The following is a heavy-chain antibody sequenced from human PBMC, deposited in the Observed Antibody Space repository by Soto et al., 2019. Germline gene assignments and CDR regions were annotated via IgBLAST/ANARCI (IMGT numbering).Heavy chain of an antibody. CDR3: ARINSSGWYDNWFDP. J-gene: IGHJ5*02. D-gene: IGHD6-19*01. V-gene: IGHV3-11*06. CDR1: GFTFSDYY. Sequence: QVQLVESGGGLVKPGGSLRLSCAASGFTFSDYYMSWLRQAPGKGLEWVSYISSSSSYTNYADSVKGRFTISRDNAKNSLYLQMNSLRAEDTAVYYCARINSSGWYDNWFDPWGQGTLVTVSS. CDR2: ISSSSSYT.